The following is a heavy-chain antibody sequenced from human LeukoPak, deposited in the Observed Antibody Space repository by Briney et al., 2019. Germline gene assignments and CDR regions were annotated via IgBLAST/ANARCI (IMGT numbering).Heavy chain of an antibody. J-gene: IGHJ4*02. CDR3: ARQRLRGISYFGF. V-gene: IGHV5-51*01. D-gene: IGHD3-10*01. CDR2: IYPGDSDT. CDR1: EYSFTSFW. Sequence: GDSLMISCKGSEYSFTSFWIGWVRQMPAKGLEWMGIIYPGDSDTRYNPSFQGQVTISADKSINTAYLQWSSLKASDTAMYYCARQRLRGISYFGFWGQGTLVTVSS.